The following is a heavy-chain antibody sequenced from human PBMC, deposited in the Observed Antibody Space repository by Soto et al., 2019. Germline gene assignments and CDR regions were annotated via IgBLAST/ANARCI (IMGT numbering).Heavy chain of an antibody. D-gene: IGHD3-16*02. CDR1: GYTFAHYY. Sequence: QVQLVQSGAEVKGPGTSVTLSYQTSGYTFAHYYIHWVRQAPGQGLEYMGIIDPRTGTSGTSTSPQSVQGRLSITSDASTSTVYMELSNLRSDDTATYYCARLSRITFIVDWGQGTLVTVSS. V-gene: IGHV1-46*04. CDR3: ARLSRITFIVD. CDR2: IDPRTGTSGTS. J-gene: IGHJ4*02.